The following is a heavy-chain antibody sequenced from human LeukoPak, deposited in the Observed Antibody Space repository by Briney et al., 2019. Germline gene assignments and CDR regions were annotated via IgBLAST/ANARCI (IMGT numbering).Heavy chain of an antibody. Sequence: ASVTVSCTASGYTFTSYAMNWVRQAPGQGLGWMGWISTNTGNPTYAQGFTGRFVFSLDTSVSAAYLQINGLKAEDTAVYYCTRDYGDYVLAYWGQGTLVTVSS. CDR3: TRDYGDYVLAY. J-gene: IGHJ4*02. CDR2: ISTNTGNP. V-gene: IGHV7-4-1*02. D-gene: IGHD4-17*01. CDR1: GYTFTSYA.